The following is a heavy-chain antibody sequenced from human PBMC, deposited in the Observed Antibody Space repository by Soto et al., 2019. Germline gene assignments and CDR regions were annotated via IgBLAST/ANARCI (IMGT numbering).Heavy chain of an antibody. Sequence: PGGSLRLSCAASGFTFSSYSMNWVRQAPGKGLEWVSSISSSSSYIYYADSVKGRFTISRDNAKNSLYLQMNSLRAEDTAVYYCARDGWAGGTEYLDLWGRGTLVTVSS. V-gene: IGHV3-21*01. CDR3: ARDGWAGGTEYLDL. J-gene: IGHJ2*01. D-gene: IGHD1-26*01. CDR1: GFTFSSYS. CDR2: ISSSSSYI.